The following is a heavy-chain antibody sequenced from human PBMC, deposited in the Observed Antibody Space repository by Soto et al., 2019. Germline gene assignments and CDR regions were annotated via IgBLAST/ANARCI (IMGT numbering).Heavy chain of an antibody. J-gene: IGHJ5*02. CDR3: AKDGGREGYFGNWFDP. Sequence: GASVKVSCKASGGTFSNYAITWVRQAPGQRHERQGKIIPIFGTRDYAQKFQGRVTITADDSTTTAYMELSSLRSDDTAVYYCAKDGGREGYFGNWFDPWGQGTLVTVSS. D-gene: IGHD2-15*01. CDR2: IIPIFGTR. V-gene: IGHV1-69*13. CDR1: GGTFSNYA.